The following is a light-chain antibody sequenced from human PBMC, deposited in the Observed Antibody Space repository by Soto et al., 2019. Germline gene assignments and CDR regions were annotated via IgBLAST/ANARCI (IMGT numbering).Light chain of an antibody. V-gene: IGLV2-23*01. Sequence: QSVLTQPASVSGSPGQSITISCTGTSSDVGSYNLVSWYQQHPGTAPKLMIYEDNKRASGVSTRFSGSTSGITASLTISVLQAEDEADYYCCSYAGSSTWVFGGGTKLTVL. CDR2: EDN. CDR3: CSYAGSSTWV. CDR1: SSDVGSYNL. J-gene: IGLJ3*02.